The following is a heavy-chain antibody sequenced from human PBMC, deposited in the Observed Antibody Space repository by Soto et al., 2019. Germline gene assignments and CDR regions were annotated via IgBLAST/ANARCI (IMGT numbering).Heavy chain of an antibody. D-gene: IGHD1-26*01. Sequence: EVQLVESGGGLVQPGGSLRLSCAASGFSFSSYWMSWVRQAPGKGLEWVANIKQDGSEKYYVDPVKGRFTISRDNAKNSLYLHMNSLRAEDTGVYYCARDHIVGATTFDCWGQGTLVTVSS. J-gene: IGHJ4*02. CDR1: GFSFSSYW. CDR2: IKQDGSEK. CDR3: ARDHIVGATTFDC. V-gene: IGHV3-7*01.